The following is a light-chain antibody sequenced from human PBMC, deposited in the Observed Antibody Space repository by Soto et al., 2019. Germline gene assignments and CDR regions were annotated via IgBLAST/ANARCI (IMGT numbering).Light chain of an antibody. V-gene: IGLV2-14*03. CDR2: DVS. CDR3: TSYTSSSTRGV. Sequence: QSALTQPASVSGSPGQSITISCTGTSSDVGGYNYVSWYQQHPGKAPKLMIYDVSSRPSGVSNSFSGSKSGNTASLTISGLRAEDEADYYCTSYTSSSTRGVFGGGTKLTVL. CDR1: SSDVGGYNY. J-gene: IGLJ2*01.